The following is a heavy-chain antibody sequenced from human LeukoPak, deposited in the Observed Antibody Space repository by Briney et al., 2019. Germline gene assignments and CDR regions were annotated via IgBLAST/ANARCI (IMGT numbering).Heavy chain of an antibody. CDR3: ARSFHGMDV. CDR2: IYYSGSA. CDR1: GGSISGGGFY. V-gene: IGHV4-31*03. J-gene: IGHJ6*02. Sequence: SETLSLTCTVSGGSISGGGFYWSWIRQHPGKGPEWIGYIYYSGSAYYNPSLKSRVNISVDTSKNQFSLMLSSVTAADTAVYYCARSFHGMDVWGQGTTVTVSS.